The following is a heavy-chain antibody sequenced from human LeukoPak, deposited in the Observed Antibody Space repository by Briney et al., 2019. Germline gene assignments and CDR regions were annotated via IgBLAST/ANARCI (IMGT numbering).Heavy chain of an antibody. CDR3: ARGYYGDYGAADAFDI. CDR1: GGTFSSYA. J-gene: IGHJ3*02. V-gene: IGHV1-69*06. CDR2: IIPIFGTA. Sequence: ASVMVSCKASGGTFSSYAISWVRQAPGQGLEWMGGIIPIFGTANYAQKFQGRVTITADKSTSTAYMELSSLRSEDTAVYYCARGYYGDYGAADAFDIWGQGTMVTVSS. D-gene: IGHD4-17*01.